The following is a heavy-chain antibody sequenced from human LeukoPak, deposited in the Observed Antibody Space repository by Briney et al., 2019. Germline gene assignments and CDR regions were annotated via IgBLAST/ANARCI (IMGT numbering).Heavy chain of an antibody. CDR2: INPNSGGT. J-gene: IGHJ4*02. V-gene: IGHV1-2*06. CDR3: ARAKFPPFVDY. D-gene: IGHD2-21*01. CDR1: GYTFTGYY. Sequence: GASVKVSCKASGYTFTGYYMHWVRQALGQGLEWMGRINPNSGGTNYAQKFQGRATMTRDTSISTAYMELSRLRSDDTAVYYCARAKFPPFVDYWGQGTLVTVSS.